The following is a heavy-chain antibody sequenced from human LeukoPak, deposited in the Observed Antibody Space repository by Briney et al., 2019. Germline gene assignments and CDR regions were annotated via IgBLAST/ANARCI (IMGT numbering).Heavy chain of an antibody. V-gene: IGHV1-2*02. CDR1: GYTFTGYY. J-gene: IGHJ4*02. D-gene: IGHD3-16*02. CDR3: ATVKLGELSLDRAPFGY. CDR2: INPNSGGT. Sequence: ASVKVSCKASGYTFTGYYMHWVRQAPGRGLEWMGWINPNSGGTNYAQKFQGRVTMTEDTPTDTAYMELSSLRSEDTAVYYCATVKLGELSLDRAPFGYWGQGTLVTVSS.